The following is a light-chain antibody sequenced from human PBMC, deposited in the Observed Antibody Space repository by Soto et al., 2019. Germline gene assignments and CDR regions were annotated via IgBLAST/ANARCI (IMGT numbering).Light chain of an antibody. V-gene: IGLV2-14*01. CDR1: TSDVGRYNY. CDR2: DVS. CDR3: NSYTSSSTYV. J-gene: IGLJ1*01. Sequence: QSALTQPASVSGSPGQSITISCTGTTSDVGRYNYVSWYQQHPGKAPKLIIYDVSNRPSGVSNRFSGSTSGNTASLTISGLQAEDEADYYCNSYTSSSTYVFGTGTKLTV.